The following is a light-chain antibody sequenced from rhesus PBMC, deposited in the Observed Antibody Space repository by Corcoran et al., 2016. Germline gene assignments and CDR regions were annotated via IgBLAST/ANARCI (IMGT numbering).Light chain of an antibody. CDR3: FQHGSGCT. J-gene: IGKJ2*01. Sequence: QVILTQSPVTLSLSPGERATLSCRASQSVSSILAWYQQKPGLAPRLLICGASSRATGIPARYGGSGSRTDFTLTISSLEPEDVGVYRCFQHGSGCTFGQGAKVEIK. CDR1: QSVSSI. V-gene: IGKV3-10*01. CDR2: GAS.